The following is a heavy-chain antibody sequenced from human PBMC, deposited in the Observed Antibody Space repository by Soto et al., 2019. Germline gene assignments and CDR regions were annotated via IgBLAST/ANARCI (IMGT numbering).Heavy chain of an antibody. CDR3: ASRRYSGSPKPQLGYYYYYGMDV. CDR1: GGTFSSYA. J-gene: IGHJ6*02. D-gene: IGHD1-26*01. Sequence: SVKVSCKASGGTFSSYAISWVRQAPGQGLEWMGGIIPIFGTADYAQKFQGRVTITADESTSTAYMELSSLRSEDTAVYYCASRRYSGSPKPQLGYYYYYGMDVWGQGTTVTVSS. V-gene: IGHV1-69*13. CDR2: IIPIFGTA.